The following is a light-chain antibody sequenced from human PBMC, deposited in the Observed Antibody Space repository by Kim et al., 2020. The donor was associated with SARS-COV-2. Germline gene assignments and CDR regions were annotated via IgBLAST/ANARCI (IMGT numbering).Light chain of an antibody. CDR1: NIVSKS. CDR3: QVWDSSSDHRV. CDR2: YDS. Sequence: APVKTAVFTCGGNNIVSKSVPWYHQKPGQAPVLVIYYDSDRPSGIPERFSGSNSGNTATLTISRVEAGDEADYYCQVWDSSSDHRVFGGGTQLTVL. J-gene: IGLJ3*02. V-gene: IGLV3-21*04.